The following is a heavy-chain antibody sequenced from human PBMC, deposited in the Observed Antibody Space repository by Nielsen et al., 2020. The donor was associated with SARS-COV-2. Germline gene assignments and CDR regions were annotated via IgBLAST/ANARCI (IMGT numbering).Heavy chain of an antibody. CDR3: AKDTLIYGDYGEPHRKGPRDYYYGMDV. CDR2: ISGDGGST. D-gene: IGHD4-17*01. V-gene: IGHV3-43*02. CDR1: GFTFDDYA. J-gene: IGHJ6*02. Sequence: GGSLRLSCAASGFTFDDYAMHWVRQAPGKGLEWVSLISGDGGSTYYADSVKGRFTISRDNSKNSLSLQMNSLRTEDTALYYCAKDTLIYGDYGEPHRKGPRDYYYGMDVWGQGTTVTVSS.